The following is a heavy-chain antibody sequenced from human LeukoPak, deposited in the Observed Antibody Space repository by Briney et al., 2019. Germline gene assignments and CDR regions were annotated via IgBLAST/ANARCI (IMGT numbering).Heavy chain of an antibody. CDR3: ASAWADSGPGCYYMDV. D-gene: IGHD3-9*01. CDR2: IYYSGST. Sequence: SETLSLTCTVSGGSISSYYWSWIRQPPGKGLEWIGYIYYSGSTNYNPSLKSRVTISVDTSKNQFSLKLSAVTAADTAVYYCASAWADSGPGCYYMDVWGKGTTVTVSS. V-gene: IGHV4-59*01. CDR1: GGSISSYY. J-gene: IGHJ6*03.